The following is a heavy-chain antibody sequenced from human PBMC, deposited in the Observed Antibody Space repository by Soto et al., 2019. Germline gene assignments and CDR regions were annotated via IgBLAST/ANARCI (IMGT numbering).Heavy chain of an antibody. CDR2: MNPNSGNT. J-gene: IGHJ6*02. Sequence: GASVKVSCKASGYTFTSYDINWVRQATGQGLEWMGWMNPNSGNTGYAQKFQGRVTMTRNTSISTAYMELSSLGSEDTAVYYCARESPRYYGSGSYSPSGYGMDVWGQGTTVTVSS. CDR3: ARESPRYYGSGSYSPSGYGMDV. CDR1: GYTFTSYD. V-gene: IGHV1-8*01. D-gene: IGHD3-10*01.